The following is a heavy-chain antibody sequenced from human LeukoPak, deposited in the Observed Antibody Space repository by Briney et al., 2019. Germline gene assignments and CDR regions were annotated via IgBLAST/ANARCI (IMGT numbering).Heavy chain of an antibody. CDR1: GGSFSGYY. CDR2: INHSGST. V-gene: IGHV4-34*01. CDR3: ATRHYGGIDY. J-gene: IGHJ4*02. Sequence: SETLSLTCAVYGGSFSGYYWSWIRQPPGKGLEWIGEINHSGSTNYNPSLKSRVTISVDTSKNQFSLKLSSVTAADTAVYYCATRHYGGIDYWGQGTLVTVSS. D-gene: IGHD4-23*01.